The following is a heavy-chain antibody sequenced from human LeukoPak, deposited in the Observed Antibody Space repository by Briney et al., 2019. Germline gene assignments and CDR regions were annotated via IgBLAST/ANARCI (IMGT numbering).Heavy chain of an antibody. CDR2: IYYSGST. J-gene: IGHJ3*02. CDR3: ARVGGITMIVVLITDAFDI. CDR1: GGSISSSSYY. Sequence: SGTLSLTCAVSGGSISSSSYYWGWIRQPPGKGLEWIGSIYYSGSTYYNPSLKSRVTISVDTSKNQFSLKLRSVTAADTAVYYCARVGGITMIVVLITDAFDIWGQGTMVTVSS. D-gene: IGHD3-22*01. V-gene: IGHV4-39*07.